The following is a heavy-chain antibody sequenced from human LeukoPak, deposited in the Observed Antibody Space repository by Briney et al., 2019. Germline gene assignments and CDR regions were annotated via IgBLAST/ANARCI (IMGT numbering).Heavy chain of an antibody. CDR1: GGSFSGYY. V-gene: IGHV4-34*01. J-gene: IGHJ3*02. D-gene: IGHD3-10*01. Sequence: SETLSLTCAVYGGSFSGYYWSWIRQPPGKGLEWIGEINHSGSTNYNPSLKSRVTISVDTSKNQFSLKLSSVTAADTAVYYCARDPVYYGSGSYSAFDIWGQGTMVTVSS. CDR3: ARDPVYYGSGSYSAFDI. CDR2: INHSGST.